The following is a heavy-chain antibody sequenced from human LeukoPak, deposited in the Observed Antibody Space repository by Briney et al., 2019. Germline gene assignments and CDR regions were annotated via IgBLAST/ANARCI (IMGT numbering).Heavy chain of an antibody. CDR2: INPNSGGT. Sequence: ASVKVSCKASGYTFTGYYMHLVRQAPGPGLEWMGWINPNSGGTNYVQKFQGRVTMTRDTSISKAYVELSRLRADDTAGYYCACDKYYGSGSYFDAFDIGGQRTMVSVST. D-gene: IGHD3-10*01. J-gene: IGHJ3*02. V-gene: IGHV1-2*02. CDR1: GYTFTGYY. CDR3: ACDKYYGSGSYFDAFDI.